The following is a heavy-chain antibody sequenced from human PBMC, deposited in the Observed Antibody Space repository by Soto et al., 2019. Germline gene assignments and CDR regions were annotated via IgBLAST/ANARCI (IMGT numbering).Heavy chain of an antibody. J-gene: IGHJ4*02. CDR2: MSPSSGYT. CDR3: ARGPTESTTRDF. Sequence: QVQLVQSGAEVKKPGASVRVSCEASGYNFTNYDINWVRQASGQGLEWMGWMSPSSGYTGFAQRFQGRVTMTRDTSINTAYLELSSLTSDDTAGYYCARGPTESTTRDFWGQGTLVTVSS. V-gene: IGHV1-8*01. D-gene: IGHD1-1*01. CDR1: GYNFTNYD.